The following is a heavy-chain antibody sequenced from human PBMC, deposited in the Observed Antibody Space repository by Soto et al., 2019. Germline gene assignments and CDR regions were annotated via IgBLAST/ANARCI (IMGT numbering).Heavy chain of an antibody. CDR3: TFAPNWTCQITRY. D-gene: IGHD2-2*01. Sequence: SVKVSCKASGVMFHSSAMNWVGQAPGRGLEWMGGIIPMDGSANYAQRFQDRVTITADGSATPPYMEVSSLTAEDTAVYFCTFAPNWTCQITRYWGQGTMVTVSS. CDR1: GVMFHSSA. J-gene: IGHJ4*02. CDR2: IIPMDGSA. V-gene: IGHV1-69*13.